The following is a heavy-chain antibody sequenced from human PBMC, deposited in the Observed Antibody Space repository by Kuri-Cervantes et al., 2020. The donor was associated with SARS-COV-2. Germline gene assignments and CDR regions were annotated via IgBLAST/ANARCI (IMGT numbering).Heavy chain of an antibody. CDR2: IGYYGSNK. Sequence: GEFLMISCAAAEFTFSSYVMHWVRQAPGKGLEWVAFIGYYGSNKYYAEYVQGRFTISRDNSKNTLYLQMNSLRAEDTAVYYCARGHPAHRVNYGDYYDYWGQGTLVTVSS. V-gene: IGHV3-30*02. J-gene: IGHJ4*02. D-gene: IGHD4-17*01. CDR3: ARGHPAHRVNYGDYYDY. CDR1: EFTFSSYV.